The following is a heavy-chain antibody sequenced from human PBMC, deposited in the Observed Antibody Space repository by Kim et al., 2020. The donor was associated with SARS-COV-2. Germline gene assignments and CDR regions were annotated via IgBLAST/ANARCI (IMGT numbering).Heavy chain of an antibody. D-gene: IGHD6-13*01. Sequence: ASVKVSCKASGYTFTDYSIHWVRQAPGQGLEWMGRINPNNGDANYAQRFEGRVTITRDTSTTIVYMEVSRLTSDDTAVLFCARTSRSNNFLYYGMDVWGQGTTVTVSS. J-gene: IGHJ6*02. V-gene: IGHV1-2*06. CDR1: GYTFTDYS. CDR3: ARTSRSNNFLYYGMDV. CDR2: INPNNGDA.